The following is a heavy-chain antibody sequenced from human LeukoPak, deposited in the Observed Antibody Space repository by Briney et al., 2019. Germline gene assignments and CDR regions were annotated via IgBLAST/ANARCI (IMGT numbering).Heavy chain of an antibody. D-gene: IGHD6-13*01. V-gene: IGHV3-48*03. CDR3: ARDGAAAGAFDY. J-gene: IGHJ4*02. CDR2: ISSSGNTI. CDR1: GFTFRDYE. Sequence: GGSLRLSCAASGFTFRDYEMNGVRQAPGKGLEWVSYISSSGNTIYYADSVKGRFTISRDNAKNSLYLQMNSLRAEDTAIYYCARDGAAAGAFDYWGQGTLVTVSS.